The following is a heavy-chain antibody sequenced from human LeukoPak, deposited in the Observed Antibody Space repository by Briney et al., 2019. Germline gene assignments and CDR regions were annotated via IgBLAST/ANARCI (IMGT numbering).Heavy chain of an antibody. CDR3: AREVLLWFGESSKGDAFDI. CDR1: GFTFSSYS. Sequence: GRSLRLSCAASGFTFSSYSMNWVRQAPGKGLEWVSSISSSSSYIYYADSVKGRFTISRDNAKNSLYLQMNSLRAEDTAVYYCAREVLLWFGESSKGDAFDIWGQGTMVTVSS. J-gene: IGHJ3*02. V-gene: IGHV3-21*01. D-gene: IGHD3-10*01. CDR2: ISSSSSYI.